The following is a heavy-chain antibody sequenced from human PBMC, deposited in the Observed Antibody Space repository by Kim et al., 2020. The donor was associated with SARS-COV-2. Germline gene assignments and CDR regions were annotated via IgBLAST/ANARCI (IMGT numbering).Heavy chain of an antibody. J-gene: IGHJ4*02. D-gene: IGHD6-19*01. Sequence: GGSLRLSCAASGFTFSSYGMHWVRQAPGKGLEWVAVIWYDGSNKYYADSVKGRFTISRDNSKNTLYLQMNSLRAEDTAVYYCARSQQQLARTYSSGWYWGFDYWGQGTLVTVSS. CDR3: ARSQQQLARTYSSGWYWGFDY. CDR1: GFTFSSYG. V-gene: IGHV3-33*01. CDR2: IWYDGSNK.